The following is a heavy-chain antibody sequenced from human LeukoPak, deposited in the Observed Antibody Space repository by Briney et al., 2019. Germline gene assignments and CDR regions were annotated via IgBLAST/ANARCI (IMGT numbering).Heavy chain of an antibody. CDR1: GFIFNDYA. D-gene: IGHD1-14*01. CDR3: AKVTKKWEPVYYFDS. CDR2: IGWNSGSI. J-gene: IGHJ4*02. V-gene: IGHV3-9*01. Sequence: GGSLRLSCAASGFIFNDYAMHWVRQVPGKGLEWVSGIGWNSGSIGYADSVKGRFTISRDNPKNSLYLQMNSLRVEDTAFYYCAKVTKKWEPVYYFDSWGQGTLVSVSS.